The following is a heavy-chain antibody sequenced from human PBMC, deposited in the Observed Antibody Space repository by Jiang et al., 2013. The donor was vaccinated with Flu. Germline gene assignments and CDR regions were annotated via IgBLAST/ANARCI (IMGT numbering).Heavy chain of an antibody. Sequence: GAEVKKPGSSVKVSCKASGDTFSSYVISWVRQAPGQGLEWMGRIIPLLGITNYAQKFQGRVTITADKSTTTAYMEVSSLRFDDTAVYYCAREGVATSPLDYWGQGTLVTVSS. CDR2: IIPLLGIT. D-gene: IGHD4-23*01. CDR3: AREGVATSPLDY. J-gene: IGHJ4*02. V-gene: IGHV1-69*04. CDR1: GDTFSSYV.